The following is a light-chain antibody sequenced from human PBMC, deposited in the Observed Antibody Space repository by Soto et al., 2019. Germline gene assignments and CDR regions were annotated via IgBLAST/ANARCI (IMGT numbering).Light chain of an antibody. J-gene: IGKJ2*01. Sequence: ENVPTQSPATLSVSPGERATLSCRASQSVSSNLAWYQQKPGQAPRLLIYGASTRATGIPARFSGSGSGTEFTLTISSLQSEDFAVYYCQQYNNWPPRGNTFGQGTKVDIK. CDR2: GAS. CDR1: QSVSSN. CDR3: QQYNNWPPRGNT. V-gene: IGKV3-15*01.